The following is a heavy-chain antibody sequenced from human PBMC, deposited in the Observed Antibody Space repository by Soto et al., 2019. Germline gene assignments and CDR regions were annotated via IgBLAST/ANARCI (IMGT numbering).Heavy chain of an antibody. J-gene: IGHJ4*02. V-gene: IGHV1-8*01. CDR2: MNPNNGNT. CDR1: AYTFTSYD. CDR3: ARGPRNWGVDY. D-gene: IGHD7-27*01. Sequence: ASVKVSCKAAAYTFTSYDINWVRQATGQDFEWMGWMNPNNGNTAYAQKFQDRVTMTRDTSKSTAFMELSSLTSEDTAVYYCARGPRNWGVDYWGQGTLVTVSS.